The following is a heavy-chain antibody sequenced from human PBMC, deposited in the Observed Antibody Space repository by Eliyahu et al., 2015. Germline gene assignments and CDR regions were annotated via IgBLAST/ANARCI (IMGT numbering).Heavy chain of an antibody. CDR1: GFXFSSFR. D-gene: IGHD3-22*01. J-gene: IGHJ4*02. CDR2: ISGTSTTT. Sequence: EVQLVESGGELVQPGGSLRLSCTASGFXFSSFRMNWVRQAPGKGLEWVSYISGTSTTTHYADSVKGRFIISRDNAKNSLYLQINSLRDDDTAVYYCASDYDSSGYSSFYNWGQGTLVTVSS. V-gene: IGHV3-48*02. CDR3: ASDYDSSGYSSFYN.